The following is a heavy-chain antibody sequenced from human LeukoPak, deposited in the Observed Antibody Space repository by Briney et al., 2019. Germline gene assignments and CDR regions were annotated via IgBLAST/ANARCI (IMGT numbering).Heavy chain of an antibody. CDR2: INHSGST. D-gene: IGHD3-22*01. J-gene: IGHJ4*02. V-gene: IGHV4-34*01. CDR1: GGSFSGYY. Sequence: SETLSLTCAVYGGSFSGYYWSWIRQPPGKGLEWIGEINHSGSTNYNPSLKSRVTISVDTSKNQFSLKLSSVTAADTAVYYCARGMTTMTVVVIPHPAFDYWGQGTLVTVSS. CDR3: ARGMTTMTVVVIPHPAFDY.